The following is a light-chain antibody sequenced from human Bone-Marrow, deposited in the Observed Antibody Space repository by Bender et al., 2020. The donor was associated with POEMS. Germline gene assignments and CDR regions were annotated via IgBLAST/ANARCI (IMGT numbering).Light chain of an antibody. CDR1: SSDVGAYNY. J-gene: IGLJ2*01. Sequence: QSALTQPASVSGSPGQSITISCTGTSSDVGAYNYVSWYQQHPGKAPKVMIYDVSSRPSGVSNRFSGSKSGNTASLAITGLQAEDEADYYCQSYDSSLSGVVFGGGTKLTVL. V-gene: IGLV2-14*03. CDR3: QSYDSSLSGVV. CDR2: DVS.